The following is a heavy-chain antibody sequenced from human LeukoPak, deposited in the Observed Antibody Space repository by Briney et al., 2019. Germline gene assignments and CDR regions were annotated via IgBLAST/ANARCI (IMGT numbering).Heavy chain of an antibody. CDR1: GFTFSSYS. CDR2: ISSSSSYI. CDR3: ARDGQLWSPFDY. Sequence: GGSLRLSCAASGFTFSSYSMNWVHQAPGKGLEWVSSISSSSSYIYYADSVKGRFTISRDNAKNSLYLQMNSLRAEDTAVYYCARDGQLWSPFDYWGQGTLVTVSS. J-gene: IGHJ4*02. V-gene: IGHV3-21*01. D-gene: IGHD5-18*01.